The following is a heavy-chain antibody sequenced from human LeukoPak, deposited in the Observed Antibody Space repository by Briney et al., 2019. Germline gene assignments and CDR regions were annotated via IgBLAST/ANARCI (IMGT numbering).Heavy chain of an antibody. Sequence: GGSLRLSCAASGFTFSSYSMNWVRQAPGKGLEWVSSISSSSSYICYADSVKGRFTISRDNAKNSLYLQMNSLRAEDTAVYYCARDLGTTVTTINYWGQGTLVTVSS. J-gene: IGHJ4*02. D-gene: IGHD4-17*01. V-gene: IGHV3-21*01. CDR1: GFTFSSYS. CDR2: ISSSSSYI. CDR3: ARDLGTTVTTINY.